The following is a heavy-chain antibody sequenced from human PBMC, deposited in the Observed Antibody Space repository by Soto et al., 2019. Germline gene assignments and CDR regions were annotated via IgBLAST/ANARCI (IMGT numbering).Heavy chain of an antibody. CDR2: IYHNGST. D-gene: IGHD6-19*01. J-gene: IGHJ5*02. V-gene: IGHV4-4*02. CDR3: ASFGGDSPDPTVAGTLYNWFDP. Sequence: SETLSLTCAVSSGSISSSNWWSWVRQPPGKWLEWIGEIYHNGSTNYNPCPKNRVTISADKSKNQFSLKLSSVTAADTAVYYWASFGGDSPDPTVAGTLYNWFDPWGQGTLVTVSS. CDR1: SGSISSSNW.